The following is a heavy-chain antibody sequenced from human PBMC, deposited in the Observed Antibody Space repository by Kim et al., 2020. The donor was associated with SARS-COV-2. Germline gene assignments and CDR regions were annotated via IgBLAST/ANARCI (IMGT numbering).Heavy chain of an antibody. V-gene: IGHV3-9*01. CDR3: AKDIAAASPYYFDS. D-gene: IGHD6-13*01. CDR1: GFTFDDYA. Sequence: GGSLRLSCEASGFTFDDYAMHWVRRAPGKGLEWVSGIICNSGSIGYADSVKGRFTISRDNAKNSLYLQMSSLRAEDTALYYCAKDIAAASPYYFDSWGQGTLVTVSS. J-gene: IGHJ4*02. CDR2: IICNSGSI.